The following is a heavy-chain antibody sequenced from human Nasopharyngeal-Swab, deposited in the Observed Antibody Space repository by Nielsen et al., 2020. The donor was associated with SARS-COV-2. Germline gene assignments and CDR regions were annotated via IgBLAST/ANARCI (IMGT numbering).Heavy chain of an antibody. CDR3: ARHSSSSLSPSFDYYYGMDV. CDR1: GSSISSGYY. Sequence: SETLSLTCTVSGSSISSGYYWGWIRQPPGKGLEWIGSIYHSGSTYYNPSLKSRVTISVDTSKNQFSLKLSSVTAADTAVYYCARHSSSSLSPSFDYYYGMDVWGQGTTVTVSS. V-gene: IGHV4-38-2*02. CDR2: IYHSGST. J-gene: IGHJ6*02. D-gene: IGHD6-6*01.